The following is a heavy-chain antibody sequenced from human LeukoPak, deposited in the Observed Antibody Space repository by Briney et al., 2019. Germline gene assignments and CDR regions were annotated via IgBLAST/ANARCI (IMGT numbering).Heavy chain of an antibody. Sequence: ASVKVSCKASGYTFTRHYMNWVRQAPGQGLEWMGKINPSSGGTGYAQKFQGRVTMTADTSTSTAYMELRSLRSDDTAVYYCARVRPVYCGGDCSSYWYFDLWGRGTLVTVSS. CDR2: INPSSGGT. D-gene: IGHD2-21*02. CDR3: ARVRPVYCGGDCSSYWYFDL. V-gene: IGHV1-46*01. J-gene: IGHJ2*01. CDR1: GYTFTRHY.